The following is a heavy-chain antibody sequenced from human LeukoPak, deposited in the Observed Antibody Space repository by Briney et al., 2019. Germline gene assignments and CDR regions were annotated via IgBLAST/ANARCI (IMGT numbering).Heavy chain of an antibody. CDR2: IYTGGST. CDR3: ARRITMVRGEAFDI. D-gene: IGHD3-10*01. Sequence: GGSLRLSCAASGFIVNSNYMSWVRQAPGKGLEWVSVIYTGGSTYYADSVTGRFTISRDNSKNTLYLQMNSLRAEDTAVYYCARRITMVRGEAFDIWGQGTMVTVSS. V-gene: IGHV3-66*01. CDR1: GFIVNSNY. J-gene: IGHJ3*02.